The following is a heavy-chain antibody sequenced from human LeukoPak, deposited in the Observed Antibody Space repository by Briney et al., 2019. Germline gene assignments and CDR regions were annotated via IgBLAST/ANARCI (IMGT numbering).Heavy chain of an antibody. CDR2: IKTYNGDT. J-gene: IGHJ6*02. V-gene: IGHV1-18*01. D-gene: IGHD6-19*01. CDR3: AKDGGQQWLTNYYSYGMDV. Sequence: ASVKVSCRASSYTFTTYGINWVRQAPGQGLEWMGWIKTYNGDTNTAQKFLDRIIMTTDKSTGTAYMELRSLRSDDTAVYYCAKDGGQQWLTNYYSYGMDVWGQGTTVIVSS. CDR1: SYTFTTYG.